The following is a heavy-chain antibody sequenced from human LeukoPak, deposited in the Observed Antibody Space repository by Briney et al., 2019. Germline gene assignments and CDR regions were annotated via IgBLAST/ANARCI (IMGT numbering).Heavy chain of an antibody. D-gene: IGHD1/OR15-1a*01. J-gene: IGHJ4*02. V-gene: IGHV4-39*01. CDR1: GASISSSSYY. CDR2: IYYSGST. Sequence: PSETLSLTCTVSGASISSSSYYWGWIRQPPGKGLEWIGSIYYSGSTHYNPSLKSRVTISVDTSKSQFSLKLSSVTPADTAVHYCARRLPMVENNGDYFDYWGQGTLVTVSS. CDR3: ARRLPMVENNGDYFDY.